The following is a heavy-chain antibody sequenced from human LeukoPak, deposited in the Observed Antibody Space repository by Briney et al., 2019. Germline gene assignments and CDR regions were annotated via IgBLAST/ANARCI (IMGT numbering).Heavy chain of an antibody. CDR2: INPNSGGT. D-gene: IGHD3-10*01. Sequence: ASVKVSCKASGYTFTGYYMHWVRQAPGQGLEWMGWINPNSGGTNYAQKFQGRVTMTRDTSISTAYMELSRLRSDDTAVYYCARDESSMVRGVITFDIWGQGTMVTVSS. CDR3: ARDESSMVRGVITFDI. V-gene: IGHV1-2*02. CDR1: GYTFTGYY. J-gene: IGHJ3*02.